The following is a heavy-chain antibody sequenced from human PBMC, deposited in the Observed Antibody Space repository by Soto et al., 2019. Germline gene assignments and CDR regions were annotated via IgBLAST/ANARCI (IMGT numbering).Heavy chain of an antibody. CDR3: PRDSSGYLGSGP. J-gene: IGHJ5*02. CDR2: IYWGDDK. V-gene: IGHV2-5*02. Sequence: QITLKESGPPLVKPTQTLTLTCTFSGFSLSTTGVGVGWIGQPPGKAPEWLALIYWGDDKRYSPSLKSRLTITKSTSKNQVLITMTNMRAVDTATYFCPRDSSGYLGSGPWGHGTLVTVSS. CDR1: GFSLSTTGVG. D-gene: IGHD3-22*01.